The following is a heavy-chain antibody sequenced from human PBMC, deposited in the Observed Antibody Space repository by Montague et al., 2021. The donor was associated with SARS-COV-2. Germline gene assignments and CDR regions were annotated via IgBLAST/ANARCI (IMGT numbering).Heavy chain of an antibody. CDR3: ASGYSSSWDIFDY. Sequence: SRRLSCAASGFPFDDYGMSWVRQAPGKGLEWVSGINWNGGSTGYSDSVKGRFTISRDNAKNSLYLQMNSLRAEDTALYYCASGYSSSWDIFDYWGQGTLVTVSS. J-gene: IGHJ4*02. V-gene: IGHV3-20*04. CDR2: INWNGGST. CDR1: GFPFDDYG. D-gene: IGHD6-13*01.